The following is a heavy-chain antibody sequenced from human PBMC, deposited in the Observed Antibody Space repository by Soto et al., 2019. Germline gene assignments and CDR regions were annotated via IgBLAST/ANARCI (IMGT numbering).Heavy chain of an antibody. D-gene: IGHD3-10*01. J-gene: IGHJ4*02. CDR1: GFSLSTGVG. CDR3: AHKAYYGSGSLDY. V-gene: IGHV2-5*02. CDR2: IYWDDDK. Sequence: QITLKESGPTLVKPTQTLTLTCTFSGFSLSTGVGVGWIRQPPGKALECLALIYWDDDKRYSSSLKSRLTITKDNTKNQVVLIMTNMDPVDTATYYCAHKAYYGSGSLDYWGQGILVTVSS.